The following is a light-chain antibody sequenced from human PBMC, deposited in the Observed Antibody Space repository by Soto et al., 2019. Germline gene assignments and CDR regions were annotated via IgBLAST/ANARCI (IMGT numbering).Light chain of an antibody. CDR2: RAS. Sequence: IVMTQSPATLSVSPGERATLSCRASQSINSNLAWYQQKPGQAPRLLMFRASIRATGFPARFSGSGSGTEFNITISSLQSEDSAIYYCQKYNSAPYTLGPGTKVDIK. CDR1: QSINSN. J-gene: IGKJ3*01. CDR3: QKYNSAPYT. V-gene: IGKV3-15*01.